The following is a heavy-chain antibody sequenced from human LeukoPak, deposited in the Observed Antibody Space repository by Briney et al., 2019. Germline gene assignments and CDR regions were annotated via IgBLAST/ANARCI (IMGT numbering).Heavy chain of an antibody. Sequence: SETLSLTCAVYGGSFSGYYWSWIRQPPGKGLEWIGEINHSGSTNYNPSLKSRVTISVDTSKNQFSLKLSYVTAADTAVYYCARGRSSSSSLYYYYYYMDVWGKGTTVTVSS. V-gene: IGHV4-34*01. CDR1: GGSFSGYY. D-gene: IGHD6-6*01. CDR3: ARGRSSSSSLYYYYYYMDV. J-gene: IGHJ6*03. CDR2: INHSGST.